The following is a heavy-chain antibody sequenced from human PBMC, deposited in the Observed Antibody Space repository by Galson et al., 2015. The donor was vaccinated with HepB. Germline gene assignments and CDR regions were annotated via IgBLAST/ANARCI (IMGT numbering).Heavy chain of an antibody. J-gene: IGHJ6*02. CDR1: GFTFDDYA. D-gene: IGHD2-15*01. CDR2: ISWDGGST. Sequence: SLRLSCAASGFTFDDYAMHWVRQAPGKGLEWVSLISWDGGSTYYADSVKGRFTISRDNSKNSLYLQMNSLRAEDTALYYCAKDNGYCSGGSCPTDYYYYYGMDGWGPRTTVTVSS. CDR3: AKDNGYCSGGSCPTDYYYYYGMDG. V-gene: IGHV3-43D*03.